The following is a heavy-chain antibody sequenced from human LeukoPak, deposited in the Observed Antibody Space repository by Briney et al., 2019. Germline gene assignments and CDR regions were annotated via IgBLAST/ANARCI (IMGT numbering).Heavy chain of an antibody. V-gene: IGHV3-7*03. CDR3: AKSGSSVFWS. J-gene: IGHJ5*01. Sequence: PGGSLRLSCAASGFTFTNHWMSWVRQAPGKGLEWVANIKEDGSEKYYVDSVKGRFTVSRDNVKNSLFLQMNSLRVDDTAVYYCAKSGSSVFWSWGHGTLVTVSS. CDR2: IKEDGSEK. D-gene: IGHD3-3*02. CDR1: GFTFTNHW.